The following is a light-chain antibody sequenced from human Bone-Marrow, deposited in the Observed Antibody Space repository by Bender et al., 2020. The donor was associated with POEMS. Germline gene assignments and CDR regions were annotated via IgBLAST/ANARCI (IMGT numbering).Light chain of an antibody. CDR2: GNS. CDR1: GSNIGGYP. V-gene: IGLV1-44*01. CDR3: VAWDASLNGWV. J-gene: IGLJ3*02. Sequence: QSVLTQPPSVSGTPGQRVTISCSGSGSNIGGYPVNWYQHLPGTAPKLLIYGNSNRPSGVPDRFSGSKSGTSASLAITGLQSDDEAIYFCVAWDASLNGWVFGGGTKLTVL.